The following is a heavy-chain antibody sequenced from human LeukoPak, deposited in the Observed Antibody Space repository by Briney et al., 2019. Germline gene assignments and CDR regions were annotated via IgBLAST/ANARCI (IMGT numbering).Heavy chain of an antibody. Sequence: ASVKVSCKASGYTFTGYYLYWVRQAPGEGLEWMGRINPNSGGTNYAQKFQGRVTMTRDTSISTAYMELSSLRSDDTAVFYCARRIAAAGHFDYWGQGTLVTVSS. CDR2: INPNSGGT. V-gene: IGHV1-2*06. D-gene: IGHD6-13*01. CDR3: ARRIAAAGHFDY. CDR1: GYTFTGYY. J-gene: IGHJ4*02.